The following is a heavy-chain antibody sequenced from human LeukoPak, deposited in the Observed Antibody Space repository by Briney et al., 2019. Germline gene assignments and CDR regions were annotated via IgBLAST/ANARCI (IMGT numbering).Heavy chain of an antibody. CDR2: IRSKANSYAT. V-gene: IGHV3-73*01. J-gene: IGHJ4*02. Sequence: PGGSLRLSCAASGFTFSGSAMHWVRQASGKGLEWVGRIRSKANSYATAYAASVKGRFTISRDDSKNTAYLQMNSLKTEDTAVYYCTSGMTTVTKQDYWGQGTLVTVSS. D-gene: IGHD4-11*01. CDR3: TSGMTTVTKQDY. CDR1: GFTFSGSA.